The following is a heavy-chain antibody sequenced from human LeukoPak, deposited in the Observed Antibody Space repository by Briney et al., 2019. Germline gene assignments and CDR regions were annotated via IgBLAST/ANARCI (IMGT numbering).Heavy chain of an antibody. CDR2: IYSSGST. J-gene: IGHJ4*02. D-gene: IGHD2-2*01. V-gene: IGHV4-59*01. Sequence: SETLSLTCTVSGGSISNYYWSWIRQPPGKGLEWIGYIYSSGSTNYNPSLKSRVTISVDTSKIQFSLKLSSVTAADTAVYYCARDVGEYCSSTNCYASHYWGQGTLVTVSS. CDR1: GGSISNYY. CDR3: ARDVGEYCSSTNCYASHY.